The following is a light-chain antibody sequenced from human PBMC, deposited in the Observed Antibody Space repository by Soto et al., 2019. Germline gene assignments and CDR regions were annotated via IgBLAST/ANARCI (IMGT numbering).Light chain of an antibody. CDR1: SSDVGGYNY. V-gene: IGLV2-14*01. J-gene: IGLJ1*01. Sequence: QSVLTQPASVSGSPGQSITISCTGTSSDVGGYNYVSWYQQHPGKAPKLMIYDVSNWPSGVSNRFSGSKSGNTASLTISGLQAEDEADYFCCSYAGTVAYVFGTGTRSPS. CDR2: DVS. CDR3: CSYAGTVAYV.